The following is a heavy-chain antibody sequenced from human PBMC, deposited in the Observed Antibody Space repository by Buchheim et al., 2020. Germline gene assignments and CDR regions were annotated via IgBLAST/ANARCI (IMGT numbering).Heavy chain of an antibody. CDR2: INSDGSST. CDR3: ARDVGPNYDFWSGYSGGWFDP. D-gene: IGHD3-3*01. J-gene: IGHJ5*02. V-gene: IGHV3-74*01. CDR1: GFTFSSYW. Sequence: EVQLVESGGGLVQPGGSLRLSCAASGFTFSSYWMHWVRQAPGKGLVWVSRINSDGSSTSYADSVKGRFTISRDNAKNMLYLQMNSLRAEDTAVYYCARDVGPNYDFWSGYSGGWFDPWGQGTL.